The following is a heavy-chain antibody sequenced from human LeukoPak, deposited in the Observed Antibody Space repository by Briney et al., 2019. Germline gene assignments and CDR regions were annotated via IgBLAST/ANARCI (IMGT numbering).Heavy chain of an antibody. V-gene: IGHV1-18*01. CDR1: GYTFTRYG. D-gene: IGHD3-22*01. CDR2: ISAYNGNT. Sequence: ASVKVSCKASGYTFTRYGISWVRQAPGQGLEWMGWISAYNGNTNYAQKLQGRVTMTTDTSTSTAYMELRSLRSDDTAVYYCARLYYDSSGYGGVDYWGQGTLVTVSS. J-gene: IGHJ4*02. CDR3: ARLYYDSSGYGGVDY.